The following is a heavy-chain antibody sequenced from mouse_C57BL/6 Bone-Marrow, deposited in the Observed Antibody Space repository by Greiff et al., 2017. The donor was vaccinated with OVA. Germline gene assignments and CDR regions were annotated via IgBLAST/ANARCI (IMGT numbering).Heavy chain of an antibody. J-gene: IGHJ2*01. D-gene: IGHD2-3*01. CDR1: GYTFTSYW. V-gene: IGHV1-64*01. CDR3: ARSRWLLIFDD. Sequence: QVQLQQPGAELVKPGASVKLSCKASGYTFTSYWMHWVKQRPVQGLEWIGMIHPNSGSTNYNEKFKSKATLTVDKSSSTAYMQLSSLTSEDSAVYYCARSRWLLIFDDWGQGTTLTVSA. CDR2: IHPNSGST.